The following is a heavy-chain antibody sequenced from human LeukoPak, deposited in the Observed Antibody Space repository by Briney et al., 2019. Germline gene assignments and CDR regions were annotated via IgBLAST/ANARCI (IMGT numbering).Heavy chain of an antibody. Sequence: SETLSLTCTVSGGSISSHYWSWIRQPPGKGLEWIGYIYYSGSTNYNPSLKSRVTISVDTSKNQFSLKLSSVTAADTAVYYCARDNYDFWSGYPNYYYYGMDVWGQGTTVTVSS. V-gene: IGHV4-59*11. CDR2: IYYSGST. CDR3: ARDNYDFWSGYPNYYYYGMDV. D-gene: IGHD3-3*01. CDR1: GGSISSHY. J-gene: IGHJ6*02.